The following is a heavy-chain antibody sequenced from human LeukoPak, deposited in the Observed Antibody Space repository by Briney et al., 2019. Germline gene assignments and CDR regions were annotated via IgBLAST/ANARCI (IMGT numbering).Heavy chain of an antibody. CDR3: TTQTDYDFWSGYYGDFNY. J-gene: IGHJ4*02. D-gene: IGHD3-3*01. Sequence: GGSLRLSCAASGFTFSNAWMSWVRQAPGKGLEWVGRIKSKTDGGTTDYAAPVKGRFTISRDDSKNTLYLQMNSLKTEDTAVYYCTTQTDYDFWSGYYGDFNYWGQGTLVTVSS. CDR1: GFTFSNAW. V-gene: IGHV3-15*01. CDR2: IKSKTDGGTT.